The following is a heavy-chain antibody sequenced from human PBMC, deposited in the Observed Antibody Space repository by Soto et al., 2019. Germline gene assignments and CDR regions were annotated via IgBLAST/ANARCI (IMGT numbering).Heavy chain of an antibody. D-gene: IGHD6-13*01. CDR2: IYYSGST. J-gene: IGHJ4*02. CDR3: ARGSSSWYSDY. Sequence: SETLSLTCTVSGGSVSSGSYYWSWIRQPPGKGLEWIGYIYYSGSTNYNPSLKSRVTISVDTSKNQFSLKLSSVTAADTAVYYCARGSSSWYSDYWGQGTLVTVSS. V-gene: IGHV4-61*01. CDR1: GGSVSSGSYY.